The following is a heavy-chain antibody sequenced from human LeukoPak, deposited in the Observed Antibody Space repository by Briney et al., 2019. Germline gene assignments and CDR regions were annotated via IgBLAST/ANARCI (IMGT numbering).Heavy chain of an antibody. V-gene: IGHV4-38-2*01. CDR1: GYSITSGYY. J-gene: IGHJ5*02. D-gene: IGHD4/OR15-4a*01. CDR2: IHHTRST. CDR3: ARVLTTWWFDP. Sequence: PSETLSLTCAVSGYSITSGYYWGWIRQPPGKGLEWIGSIHHTRSTYSNPSLKSRVTILVDTSKNQFSLRLKSVTAADTAMYYCARVLTTWWFDPRGQGTLVTVSS.